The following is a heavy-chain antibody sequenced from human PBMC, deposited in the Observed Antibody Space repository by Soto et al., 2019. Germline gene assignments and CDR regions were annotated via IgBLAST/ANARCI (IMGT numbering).Heavy chain of an antibody. CDR1: GFIFSTYS. D-gene: IGHD2-15*01. Sequence: EVQLVESGGGLVQPGGSLRLSCAASGFIFSTYSMNWVRQAPGKGLEWVSFLSGSSRTIYYADSVKGRFTISRDNAKKSLYLQMNRLRAEDAAVYYCVRDHVGPYCSGGSCSSFDYWGQGTLVTVSS. CDR2: LSGSSRTI. J-gene: IGHJ4*02. V-gene: IGHV3-48*01. CDR3: VRDHVGPYCSGGSCSSFDY.